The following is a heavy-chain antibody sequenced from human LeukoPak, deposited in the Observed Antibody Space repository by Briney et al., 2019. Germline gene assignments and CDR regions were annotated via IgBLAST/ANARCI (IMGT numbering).Heavy chain of an antibody. J-gene: IGHJ4*02. Sequence: SVKVSCKASGGTFSSYTISWVRQAPGQGLEWMGRVVPIFGTTNYAQKFQDRVTITADKSTSTAYMQLSSLTSEDTAVYYCSTLGHDSNGYYSATDYWGQGTLVTVSS. V-gene: IGHV1-69*08. CDR1: GGTFSSYT. CDR3: STLGHDSNGYYSATDY. D-gene: IGHD3-22*01. CDR2: VVPIFGTT.